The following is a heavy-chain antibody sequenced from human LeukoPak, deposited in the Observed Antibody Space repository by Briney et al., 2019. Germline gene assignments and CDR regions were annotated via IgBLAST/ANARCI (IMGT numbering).Heavy chain of an antibody. V-gene: IGHV3-21*05. D-gene: IGHD6-25*01. Sequence: GGSLRLSCAASGFTFSSYAMSWVRQAPGKGLEWVSYISSSSSYTNYADSVKGRFTISRDNAKNSLYLQMNSLRAEDTAVYYCARSLAAGFDIWGQGTVIIVSS. CDR2: ISSSSSYT. CDR1: GFTFSSYA. CDR3: ARSLAAGFDI. J-gene: IGHJ3*02.